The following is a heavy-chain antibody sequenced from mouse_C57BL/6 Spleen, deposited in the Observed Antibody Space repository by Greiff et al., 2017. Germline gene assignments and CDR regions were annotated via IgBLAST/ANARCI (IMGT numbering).Heavy chain of an antibody. CDR3: AGYYGSSCAFAD. CDR1: GYTFTDYY. Sequence: EVQLQQSGPVLVKPGASVKMSCKASGYTFTDYYMNWVKQSHGKSLEWIGVINPYNGGTSYNQKFKGKATLTVDKSSSTAYMELNSLTSEDSAVYYCAGYYGSSCAFADWGQGTLVTVSA. CDR2: INPYNGGT. J-gene: IGHJ3*01. D-gene: IGHD1-1*01. V-gene: IGHV1-19*01.